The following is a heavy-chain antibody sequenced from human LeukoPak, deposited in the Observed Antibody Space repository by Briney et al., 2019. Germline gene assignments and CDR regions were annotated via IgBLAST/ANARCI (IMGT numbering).Heavy chain of an antibody. Sequence: GGSLRLSCAASGFTFSSYWMRWVRQAPGKGLEWVANIKQDGSEKYYVDSVKGRFTISRDNAKNSLYLQMNSLRAEDTAVYYCARRSDGGYYIGKPYYFDYWGQGTLVTVSS. CDR1: GFTFSSYW. J-gene: IGHJ4*02. D-gene: IGHD3-3*01. CDR2: IKQDGSEK. CDR3: ARRSDGGYYIGKPYYFDY. V-gene: IGHV3-7*01.